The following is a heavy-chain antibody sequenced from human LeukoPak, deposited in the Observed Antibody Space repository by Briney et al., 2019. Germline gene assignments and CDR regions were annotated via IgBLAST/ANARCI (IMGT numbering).Heavy chain of an antibody. D-gene: IGHD5-12*01. CDR1: GFTLRSYT. CDR3: ARDRGYGGHPSWFDP. J-gene: IGHJ5*02. CDR2: IGISSNKI. V-gene: IGHV3-21*01. Sequence: GGSLRLSCAASGFTLRSYTMNWVRQAPGKGLEWVSSIGISSNKIYYADSVKGRFIISRDNAKNSVYLQMNSLRAEDTAVYYCARDRGYGGHPSWFDPWGQGTQVTVSS.